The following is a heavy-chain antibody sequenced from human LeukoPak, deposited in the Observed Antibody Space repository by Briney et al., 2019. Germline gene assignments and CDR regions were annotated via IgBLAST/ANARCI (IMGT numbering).Heavy chain of an antibody. CDR2: IRYDGSNK. CDR3: AKDLYSYGSAPLDY. D-gene: IGHD5-18*01. Sequence: GGSLRLSCAASGFTFSSYGMHWVRQAPGKGLEWVAFIRYDGSNKYYADSVKGRFTISRDNSKNTLYLQMNSLRAEDTAVYYCAKDLYSYGSAPLDYWGQGTLVTVSS. V-gene: IGHV3-30*02. CDR1: GFTFSSYG. J-gene: IGHJ4*02.